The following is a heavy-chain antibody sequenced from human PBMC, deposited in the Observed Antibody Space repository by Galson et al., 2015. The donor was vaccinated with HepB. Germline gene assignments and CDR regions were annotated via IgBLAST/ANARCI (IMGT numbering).Heavy chain of an antibody. CDR1: GGTFSSYA. CDR3: AREGYCSGGSCPRPLDP. D-gene: IGHD2-15*01. Sequence: SVKVSCKASGGTFSSYAISWVRQAPGHGLEWMGGIIPIFGTANYAQKFQGRVTITADESTSTAYMELSSLRSEDTAVYYCAREGYCSGGSCPRPLDPWGQGTLVTVSS. V-gene: IGHV1-69*13. J-gene: IGHJ5*02. CDR2: IIPIFGTA.